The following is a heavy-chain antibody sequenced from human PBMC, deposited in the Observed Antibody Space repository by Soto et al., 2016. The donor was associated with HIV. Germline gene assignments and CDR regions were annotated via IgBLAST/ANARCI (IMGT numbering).Heavy chain of an antibody. D-gene: IGHD3-16*01. J-gene: IGHJ6*02. CDR1: GGTFSSYA. Sequence: QVQLVQSGAEVKKPGSSVKVSCKASGGTFSSYAIGWVRQAPGQGLEWMGGIIPIFGPASYAQNFQGRVTIIADESTSTAYMELSSLRSEDTAVYYCARAEGDYYYGMDVWGQGTTVTVSS. CDR2: IIPIFGPA. V-gene: IGHV1-69*13. CDR3: ARAEGDYYYGMDV.